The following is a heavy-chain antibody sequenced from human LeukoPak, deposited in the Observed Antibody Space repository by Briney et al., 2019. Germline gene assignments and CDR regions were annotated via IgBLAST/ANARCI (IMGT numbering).Heavy chain of an antibody. J-gene: IGHJ4*02. V-gene: IGHV1-8*01. Sequence: ASVKVSCKASGYTFTSYDINWVRQATGQGLEWMGWMNPNSGNTGYAQKFQGRVTMTRNTSISTAYTELSSLRSEDTAVYYCARARKELRFLEWLVAYYFDYWGQGTLVTVSS. D-gene: IGHD3-3*01. CDR2: MNPNSGNT. CDR1: GYTFTSYD. CDR3: ARARKELRFLEWLVAYYFDY.